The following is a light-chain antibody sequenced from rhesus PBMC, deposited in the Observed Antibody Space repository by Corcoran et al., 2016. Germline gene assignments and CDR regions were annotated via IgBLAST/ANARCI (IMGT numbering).Light chain of an antibody. V-gene: IGKV1-69*01. CDR3: QQHNNSAYS. Sequence: DIQMTQSPSSLSASVGDRVTITCRASQGISYWLAWYQQKPGKAPKVLIYRASNLETGVPSRFSGSGARTEFTLTISSLQPENIKNNNCQQHNNSAYSFGQGTKVEIK. CDR1: QGISYW. J-gene: IGKJ2*01. CDR2: RAS.